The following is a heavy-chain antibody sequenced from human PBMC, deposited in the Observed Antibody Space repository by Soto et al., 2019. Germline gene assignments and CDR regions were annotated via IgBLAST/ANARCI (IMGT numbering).Heavy chain of an antibody. V-gene: IGHV3-23*01. CDR2: ISGSGGST. J-gene: IGHJ4*02. Sequence: PGGSLRLSCAASGFTFSSYAMSWVRQAPGKGLEWVSAISGSGGSTYYADSVKGRFTISRDNSKNTLYLQMNSLRAEDTAVYYCAKDSIGYCSSTSCHGHLDILTRYVVWIYWGQGTLVTVSS. D-gene: IGHD2-2*01. CDR3: AKDSIGYCSSTSCHGHLDILTRYVVWIY. CDR1: GFTFSSYA.